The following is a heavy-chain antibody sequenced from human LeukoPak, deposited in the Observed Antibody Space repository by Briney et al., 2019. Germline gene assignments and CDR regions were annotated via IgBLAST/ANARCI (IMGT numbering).Heavy chain of an antibody. J-gene: IGHJ4*02. CDR3: ARDSRGTYCGGDCYPYFDY. Sequence: GGSLRLSCAASGFTFSSYEMNWVRQAPGKGLEWVSYISSSGSTIYYADSVKGRFTISRDNAKNSLYLQMNSLRAEDTAVYYYARDSRGTYCGGDCYPYFDYWGQGTLVTVSS. V-gene: IGHV3-48*03. CDR2: ISSSGSTI. CDR1: GFTFSSYE. D-gene: IGHD2-21*02.